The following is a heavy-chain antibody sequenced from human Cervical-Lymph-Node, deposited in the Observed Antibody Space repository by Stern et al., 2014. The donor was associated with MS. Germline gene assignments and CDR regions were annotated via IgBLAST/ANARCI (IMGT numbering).Heavy chain of an antibody. J-gene: IGHJ2*01. CDR2: IYYSGST. V-gene: IGHV4-31*03. CDR1: GGSISSGGYY. Sequence: VQLVESGPGLVKPSQTLSLTCTVSGGSISSGGYYWSWIRPHPGKGLEWIGYIYYSGSTYYNPSLKSRVTISVDTSKNQFSLKLSSVTAADTAVYYCARDEDGYNSRWYFDLWGRGTLVTVSS. CDR3: ARDEDGYNSRWYFDL. D-gene: IGHD5-24*01.